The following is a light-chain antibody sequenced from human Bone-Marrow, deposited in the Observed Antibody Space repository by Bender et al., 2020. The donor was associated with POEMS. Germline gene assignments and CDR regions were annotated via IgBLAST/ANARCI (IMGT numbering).Light chain of an antibody. J-gene: IGLJ3*02. CDR2: ENS. CDR1: SSDVGSYNL. Sequence: QSALTQPASVSGSPGQSITISCTGTSSDVGSYNLVSWYQQHPGKAPKFLIYENSKRPSGVSNRFSGSKSGNTASLTISGLQAEDEADYYCQCYDNSLGGWVFGGGTKLTVL. CDR3: QCYDNSLGGWV. V-gene: IGLV2-23*01.